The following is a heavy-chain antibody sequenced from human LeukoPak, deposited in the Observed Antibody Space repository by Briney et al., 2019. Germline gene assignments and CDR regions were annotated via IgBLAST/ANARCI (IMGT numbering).Heavy chain of an antibody. V-gene: IGHV4-59*08. Sequence: PSETLSLTCTVSGGSISSYYWSWTRQPPGKGLEWIGYIYYSGSTNYNPSLKSRVTISVDTSKNQFSLKLSSVTAADTAVYYCARLRMVRGPIGYWGQGTLVTVSS. CDR3: ARLRMVRGPIGY. CDR2: IYYSGST. J-gene: IGHJ4*02. D-gene: IGHD3-10*01. CDR1: GGSISSYY.